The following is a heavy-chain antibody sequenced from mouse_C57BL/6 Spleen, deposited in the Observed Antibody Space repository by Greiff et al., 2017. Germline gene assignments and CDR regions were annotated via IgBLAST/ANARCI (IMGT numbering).Heavy chain of an antibody. D-gene: IGHD1-1*01. CDR2: INPSTGGT. V-gene: IGHV1-42*01. J-gene: IGHJ3*01. CDR3: ARNYGSSSWLAY. Sequence: EVQLQQSGPELVKPGASVKISCKASGYSFTGYYMNWVKQSPEKSLEWIGEINPSTGGTTYNQKFKAKATLTVDKSSSTADMQLKSLTSEDSAVYYCARNYGSSSWLAYWGQGTLVTVSA. CDR1: GYSFTGYY.